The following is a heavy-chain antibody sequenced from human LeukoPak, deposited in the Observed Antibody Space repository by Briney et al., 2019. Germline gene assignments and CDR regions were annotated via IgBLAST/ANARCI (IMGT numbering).Heavy chain of an antibody. J-gene: IGHJ4*02. CDR2: MSTSATYI. CDR3: ARAPGQGPE. CDR1: GFSLSSNS. Sequence: PGGSLRLSCAASGFSLSSNSMNWFRQAPGKGLEWVSSMSTSATYIHYADSVEGRFTMSRDNAKNSLYLQMNSLRAEDTAVYYCARAPGQGPEWGQGTLVTVSS. D-gene: IGHD3-10*01. V-gene: IGHV3-21*01.